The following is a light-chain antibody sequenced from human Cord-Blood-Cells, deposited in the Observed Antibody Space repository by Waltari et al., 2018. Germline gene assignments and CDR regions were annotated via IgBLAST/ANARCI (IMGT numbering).Light chain of an antibody. J-gene: IGLJ3*02. CDR1: SSDAGSYR. CDR2: EVS. CDR3: SSYTSSSTWV. V-gene: IGLV2-18*02. Sequence: QSALTQPPSVSGSPGQSVTISCTGTSSDAGSYRVSWYQQPPGTAPKLMIYEVSNRPSGVPDRFSGSKSGNTASLTISGLQAEDEADYYCSSYTSSSTWVFGGGTKLTVL.